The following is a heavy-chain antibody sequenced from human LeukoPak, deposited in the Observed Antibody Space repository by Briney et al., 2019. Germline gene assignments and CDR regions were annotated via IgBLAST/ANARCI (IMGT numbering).Heavy chain of an antibody. D-gene: IGHD3-10*01. J-gene: IGHJ6*02. V-gene: IGHV1-2*04. CDR3: ARSREYYYGSGSYEPGNPTYYYYGMDV. CDR1: GYTFTGYY. Sequence: GASVKVSCKASGYTFTGYYMHWVRQAPGQGLEWMGWINPNSGGTNYAQKFQGWVTMTRDTSISTAYMELSRLRSDDTAVYYCARSREYYYGSGSYEPGNPTYYYYGMDVWGQGTTVTVSS. CDR2: INPNSGGT.